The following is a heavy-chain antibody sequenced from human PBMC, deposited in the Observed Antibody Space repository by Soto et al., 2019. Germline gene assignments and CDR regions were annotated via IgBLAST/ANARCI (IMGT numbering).Heavy chain of an antibody. D-gene: IGHD2-2*01. CDR2: INAGNGNT. CDR3: ARERKCISTSCYPYYFDY. Sequence: ASVKVSCKASGYTFTSYARHWVRQAPGQRLEWMGWINAGNGNTKYSQKFQGRVTITRDTSASTAYMELSSLRSEDTAVYYCARERKCISTSCYPYYFDYWGQGTLVTVSS. V-gene: IGHV1-3*01. CDR1: GYTFTSYA. J-gene: IGHJ4*02.